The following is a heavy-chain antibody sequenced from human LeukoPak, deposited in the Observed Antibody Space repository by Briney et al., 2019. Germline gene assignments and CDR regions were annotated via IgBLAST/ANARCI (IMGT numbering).Heavy chain of an antibody. Sequence: ASVKVSCKASGDTFGNAGIGWVRQAPGQGLEWMGIINPGGGSPTYAQKFQGRVTMTSDTSTSTVYMELSSLRSEDTAVYYCARDQSGVHFDLWGRGTLVTVSS. J-gene: IGHJ2*01. CDR1: GDTFGNAG. D-gene: IGHD7-27*01. V-gene: IGHV1-46*01. CDR3: ARDQSGVHFDL. CDR2: INPGGGSP.